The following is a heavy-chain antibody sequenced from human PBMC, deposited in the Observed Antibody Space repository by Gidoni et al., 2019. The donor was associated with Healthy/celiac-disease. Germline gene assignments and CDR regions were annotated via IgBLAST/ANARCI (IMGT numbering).Heavy chain of an antibody. Sequence: QVQLVESGGGLVTPGGYLILFWAASGFTFSDYYLSWIRQAPGTGLGWFSYISSSGSTIYYADSVKGRFTISRDNAKNSLYLQMNSLRAEDTAVYYCARDGAYCGGDCYADYWGQGTLVTVSS. CDR2: ISSSGSTI. D-gene: IGHD2-21*02. J-gene: IGHJ4*02. CDR3: ARDGAYCGGDCYADY. CDR1: GFTFSDYY. V-gene: IGHV3-11*01.